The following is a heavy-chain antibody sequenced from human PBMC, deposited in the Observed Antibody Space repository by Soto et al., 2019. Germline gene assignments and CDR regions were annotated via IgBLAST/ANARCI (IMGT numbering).Heavy chain of an antibody. J-gene: IGHJ2*01. D-gene: IGHD6-19*01. CDR2: IIPIFGTA. CDR3: AREGGYSSGWYGGWYFDL. CDR1: GGTFSSYA. Sequence: QVQLVQSGAEVKKPGSSVKVSCKASGGTFSSYAISWVRQAPGQGLEWMGGIIPIFGTANYAQKFQGRVTITADESTSTGYMELSSLRSEDTAVYYCAREGGYSSGWYGGWYFDLWGRGTLVTVSS. V-gene: IGHV1-69*01.